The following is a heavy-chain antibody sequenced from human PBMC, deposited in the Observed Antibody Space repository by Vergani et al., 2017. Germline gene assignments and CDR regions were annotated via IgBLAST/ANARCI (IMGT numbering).Heavy chain of an antibody. Sequence: VQLLESGGGLVQPGGSLKLSCAASGFTFSGSAMHWVRQAPGKGLEWVAFIRYDGSNKYYADSVKGRFTISRDNSKNTLYLQMNSLRAEDTAVYYCAKDRDSSSWYPNWFDPWGQGTLVTVSS. V-gene: IGHV3-30*02. D-gene: IGHD6-13*01. J-gene: IGHJ5*02. CDR2: IRYDGSNK. CDR1: GFTFSGSA. CDR3: AKDRDSSSWYPNWFDP.